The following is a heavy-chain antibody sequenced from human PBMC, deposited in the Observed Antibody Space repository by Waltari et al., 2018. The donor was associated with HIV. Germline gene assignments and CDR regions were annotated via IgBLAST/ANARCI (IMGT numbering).Heavy chain of an antibody. CDR1: GFTFSTYG. CDR2: IWYDGSNK. Sequence: QVQLVESGGGVVQLGRSLRLSCAASGFTFSTYGMPWVRQAPGKELEWVAGIWYDGSNKYYAESGKGRLTISRDNSKNTVYLQINRRRAEDTAVYYCAREGHYYGSGRFGGDYWGQGTLVTVSS. V-gene: IGHV3-33*01. CDR3: AREGHYYGSGRFGGDY. D-gene: IGHD3-10*01. J-gene: IGHJ4*02.